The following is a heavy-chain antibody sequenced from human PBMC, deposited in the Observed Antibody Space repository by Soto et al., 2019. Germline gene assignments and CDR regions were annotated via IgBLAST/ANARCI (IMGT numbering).Heavy chain of an antibody. Sequence: ASVKVSCKASGYTFTSYAMHWVRPAPGQRLEWMGWINAGNGNTKYSQKFQGRVTITRDTSASTAYMELSSLRSEDTAVYYCARSIVVVTALDYWGQGTLVTVSS. CDR1: GYTFTSYA. V-gene: IGHV1-3*01. CDR3: ARSIVVVTALDY. D-gene: IGHD2-21*02. CDR2: INAGNGNT. J-gene: IGHJ4*02.